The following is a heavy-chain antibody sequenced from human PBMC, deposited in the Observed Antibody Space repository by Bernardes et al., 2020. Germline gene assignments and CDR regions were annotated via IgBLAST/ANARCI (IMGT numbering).Heavy chain of an antibody. Sequence: SETLSLTCFVSGGSISSSNWWSWVRQPPGKGLEWIGEIYHSGSTNYNPSLKSRVTISVDKPKNQFSLKLSSVTVADTAVYYCARRIDSSAYYPIDHWGQGTLVTVSS. J-gene: IGHJ4*02. CDR3: ARRIDSSAYYPIDH. D-gene: IGHD3-22*01. CDR2: IYHSGST. V-gene: IGHV4-4*02. CDR1: GGSISSSNW.